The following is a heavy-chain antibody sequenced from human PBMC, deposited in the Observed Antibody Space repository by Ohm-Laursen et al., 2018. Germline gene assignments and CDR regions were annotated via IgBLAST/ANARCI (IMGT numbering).Heavy chain of an antibody. J-gene: IGHJ4*02. V-gene: IGHV3-7*03. Sequence: SLRLSCTATGFTFSRYLMNWIRQVPGKGLEWVANINRDGSGKYYGDSVNGRFTISRDNSKNTMYLEMNSLSAKDTAVYFCARGLGSPSYCDSWGQGTLVTVSS. CDR3: ARGLGSPSYCDS. CDR2: INRDGSGK. CDR1: GFTFSRYL. D-gene: IGHD3-16*01.